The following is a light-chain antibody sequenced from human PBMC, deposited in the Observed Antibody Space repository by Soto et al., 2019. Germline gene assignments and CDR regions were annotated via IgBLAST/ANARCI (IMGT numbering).Light chain of an antibody. CDR1: QTISSSY. Sequence: EIVLTQSPGTLSLSPGERATLSCRASQTISSSYLAWYQHKPGQAPRLLIYGASNRAAGIPDRFSGSGSGTGFTLTISRLEPEDFAVYYCQQYGSSPRTFGQGTKVDIK. CDR3: QQYGSSPRT. CDR2: GAS. V-gene: IGKV3-20*01. J-gene: IGKJ1*01.